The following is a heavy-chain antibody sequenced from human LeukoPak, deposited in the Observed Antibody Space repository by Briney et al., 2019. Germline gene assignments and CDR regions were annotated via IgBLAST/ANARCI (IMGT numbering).Heavy chain of an antibody. CDR1: GYTFTSYG. V-gene: IGHV1-8*01. Sequence: GASVKVSCKASGYTFTSYGINWVRQATGQGLEWMGWMNPNSGNTGYAQKFQGRVTMTRNTSISTAYMELSSLRSEDTAVYYCARSFGMVIMGSGMDVWGQGTTVTVSS. CDR3: ARSFGMVIMGSGMDV. J-gene: IGHJ6*02. CDR2: MNPNSGNT. D-gene: IGHD3-3*01.